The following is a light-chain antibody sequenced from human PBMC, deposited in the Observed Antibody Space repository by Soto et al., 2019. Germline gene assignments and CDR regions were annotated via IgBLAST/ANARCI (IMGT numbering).Light chain of an antibody. Sequence: DIQMTQSPYSLSTSVGDRVTITCRTSQSVSTYLNWYQQRPGKAPKLLIYGASSLQSGVPSRFSGSGSGTHFTLTISSLQPEDFATYYCQEGSTLLTFRGGTKVDIK. CDR1: QSVSTY. J-gene: IGKJ4*01. CDR3: QEGSTLLT. CDR2: GAS. V-gene: IGKV1-39*01.